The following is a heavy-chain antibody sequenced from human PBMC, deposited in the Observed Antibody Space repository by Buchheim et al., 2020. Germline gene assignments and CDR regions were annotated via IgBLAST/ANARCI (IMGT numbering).Heavy chain of an antibody. CDR3: ARSRVGATLFGY. CDR2: IWYDGGHR. Sequence: QVQLLESGGGVVQPGRSLRLSCAASGFTFTSYGMHWVRQAPGKGLEWVAVIWYDGGHRYYADSVKGRFTISRDDSKNTLYLQMNSLRAEDTAVYYCARSRVGATLFGYWGQGTL. V-gene: IGHV3-33*01. J-gene: IGHJ4*02. CDR1: GFTFTSYG. D-gene: IGHD1-26*01.